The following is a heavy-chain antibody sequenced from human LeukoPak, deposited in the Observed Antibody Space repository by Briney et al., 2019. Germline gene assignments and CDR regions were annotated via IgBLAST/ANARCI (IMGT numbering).Heavy chain of an antibody. Sequence: PSETLSLTCTVSEGSISSYYWSWIRQPPGKGLEWIGYIYYSGSTYYNPSLKSRVTISVDTSKNQFSLKLSSVTAADTAVYYCARQGQLGRWFDPWGQGTLVTVSS. D-gene: IGHD6-6*01. J-gene: IGHJ5*02. CDR2: IYYSGST. V-gene: IGHV4-59*08. CDR1: EGSISSYY. CDR3: ARQGQLGRWFDP.